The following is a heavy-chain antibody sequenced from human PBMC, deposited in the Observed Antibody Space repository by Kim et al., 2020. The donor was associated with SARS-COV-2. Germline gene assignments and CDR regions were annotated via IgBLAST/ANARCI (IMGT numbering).Heavy chain of an antibody. V-gene: IGHV2-5*01. Sequence: RYSPSLKSRLTIPKDTSKNPVVLTMTNMDPVDTATYYCAHRGYSYGVFDYWGQGTLVTVSS. CDR3: AHRGYSYGVFDY. J-gene: IGHJ4*02. D-gene: IGHD5-18*01.